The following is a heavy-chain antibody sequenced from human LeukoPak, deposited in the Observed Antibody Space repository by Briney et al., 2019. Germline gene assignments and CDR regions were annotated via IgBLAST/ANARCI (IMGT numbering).Heavy chain of an antibody. J-gene: IGHJ4*02. CDR2: IIPIFGTA. CDR1: GYTFTSYY. CDR3: AREYSGYDAAFDY. Sequence: SVKVSCKASGYTFTSYYMHWVRQAPGQGLEWMGGIIPIFGTANYAQKFQGRVTITADESTSTAYMELSSLRSEDTAVYYCAREYSGYDAAFDYWGQGTLVTVSS. V-gene: IGHV1-69*13. D-gene: IGHD5-12*01.